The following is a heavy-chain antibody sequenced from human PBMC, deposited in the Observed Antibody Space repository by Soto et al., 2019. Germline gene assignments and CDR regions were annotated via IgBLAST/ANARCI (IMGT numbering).Heavy chain of an antibody. D-gene: IGHD2-2*01. Sequence: QVQLVESGGGVVQPGRSLRLSCAASGFTFSSYAMHWVRQAPGKGLEWVAVISYDGSNKYYADSVKGRFTISRDNSKNTRYLQMNSRRAEDTAVYYCAKGRGSDFVVVPASHYWGQGTLVTVSS. J-gene: IGHJ4*02. CDR3: AKGRGSDFVVVPASHY. V-gene: IGHV3-30*18. CDR2: ISYDGSNK. CDR1: GFTFSSYA.